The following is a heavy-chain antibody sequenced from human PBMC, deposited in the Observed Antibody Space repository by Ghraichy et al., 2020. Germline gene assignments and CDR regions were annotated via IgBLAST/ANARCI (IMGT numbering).Heavy chain of an antibody. CDR3: ARARGGWCTTTNCVAEYAEY. Sequence: GGSLRLSCVGSEFSFNKFWMSWVRQAPGKGLEWVASIKQGGGEKHYADSLKGRIAISRDNTQNSLFLQLDSLRVDDTAVYYCARARGGWCTTTNCVAEYAEYWGEGTLVTVSS. CDR2: IKQGGGEK. D-gene: IGHD1-26*01. CDR1: EFSFNKFW. V-gene: IGHV3-7*01. J-gene: IGHJ4*02.